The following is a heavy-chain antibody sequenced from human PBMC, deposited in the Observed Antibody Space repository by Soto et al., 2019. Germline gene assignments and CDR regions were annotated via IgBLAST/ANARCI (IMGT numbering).Heavy chain of an antibody. D-gene: IGHD2-15*01. CDR3: ARYVVVRGDCNDYFDY. CDR1: GFTFSSYG. J-gene: IGHJ4*02. Sequence: QVQLVESGGGVVQPGRSLRLSCAASGFTFSSYGMHWVRQAPGKGLEWVAVIWYDGSNKYYADSVKGRFTISRDNSKNTLYLQMNSLRAEDTAVYYCARYVVVRGDCNDYFDYWGQGTLVTVSS. CDR2: IWYDGSNK. V-gene: IGHV3-33*01.